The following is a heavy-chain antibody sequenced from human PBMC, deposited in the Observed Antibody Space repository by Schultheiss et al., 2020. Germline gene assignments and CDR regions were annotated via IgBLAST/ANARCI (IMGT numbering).Heavy chain of an antibody. CDR2: IDWDDDK. Sequence: SGPTLVKPTQTLTLTCTFSGFSLSTSGVGVGWIRQPPGKALEWLARIDWDDDKFYSTSLKTRLTISKDTSKNQVVLTMTNMDPVDTATYYCARIRLRGGYHNWFDPWGQGTLVTVAS. CDR3: ARIRLRGGYHNWFDP. J-gene: IGHJ5*02. V-gene: IGHV2-70*04. CDR1: GFSLSTSGVG. D-gene: IGHD3-16*01.